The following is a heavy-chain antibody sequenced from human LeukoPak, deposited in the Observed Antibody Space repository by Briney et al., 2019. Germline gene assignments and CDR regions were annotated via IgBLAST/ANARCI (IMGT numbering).Heavy chain of an antibody. CDR1: GFAFSSYA. J-gene: IGHJ4*02. CDR2: VGDSGDNT. V-gene: IGHV3-23*01. CDR3: AKDPEGVIITYYFDY. Sequence: GGSLRLSCAASGFAFSSYAMSWVRQAPGKGLEWVSSVGDSGDNTYYADSVKGRFTVSRDSSKNTLYLQMDSLRAEDTATYYCAKDPEGVIITYYFDYWGQGTLVTVSS. D-gene: IGHD3-10*01.